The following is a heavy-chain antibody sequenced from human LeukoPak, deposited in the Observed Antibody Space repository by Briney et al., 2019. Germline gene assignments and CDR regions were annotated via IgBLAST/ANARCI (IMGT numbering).Heavy chain of an antibody. CDR3: ARIYGDGWYADH. J-gene: IGHJ4*02. CDR2: IYIGGIT. CDR1: GFTVSSHC. Sequence: GGSLRLSCAASGFTVSSHCMSWVRQAPGKGLEWVSIIYIGGITWYADSMKGRITISRDNSKNTLYLQMDSLRAEDTAVYSCARIYGDGWYADHWGQGTLVTVSS. D-gene: IGHD6-19*01. V-gene: IGHV3-53*01.